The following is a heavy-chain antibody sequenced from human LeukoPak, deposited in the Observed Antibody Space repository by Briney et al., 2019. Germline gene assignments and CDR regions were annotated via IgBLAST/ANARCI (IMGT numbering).Heavy chain of an antibody. V-gene: IGHV3-23*01. D-gene: IGHD1-26*01. CDR3: AKDQEPAYCYYGMDV. CDR1: GFTFSSYA. Sequence: GGSLRLSCAASGFTFSSYAMSWVRQAPGKGLEWVSAISGSGGSTYYADSVKGRFTISRDDSKNTLYLQMNSLRAEDTAVYYCAKDQEPAYCYYGMDVWGQGTTVTVSS. CDR2: ISGSGGST. J-gene: IGHJ6*02.